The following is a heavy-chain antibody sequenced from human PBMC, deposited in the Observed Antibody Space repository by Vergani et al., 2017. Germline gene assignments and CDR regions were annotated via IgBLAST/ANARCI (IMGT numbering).Heavy chain of an antibody. Sequence: EVQLLESGGGLVQPGGSLRLSCAASGFTFSSYAMSWVRQAPGKGLEWVSAISGSGGSTYYADSVKGRFTISREHSKNTLYLQMNSLRAEDTAVYYCAKNSAVIRYYYGMDVWGQGTTVTVSS. V-gene: IGHV3-23*01. J-gene: IGHJ6*02. CDR2: ISGSGGST. CDR3: AKNSAVIRYYYGMDV. CDR1: GFTFSSYA. D-gene: IGHD4-23*01.